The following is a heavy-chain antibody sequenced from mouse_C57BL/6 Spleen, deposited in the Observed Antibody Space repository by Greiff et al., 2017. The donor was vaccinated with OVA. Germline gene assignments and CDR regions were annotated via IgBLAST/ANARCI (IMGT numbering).Heavy chain of an antibody. CDR1: GYAFSSSW. CDR3: ARRGDYYGSFYY. CDR2: IYPGDGDT. D-gene: IGHD1-1*01. J-gene: IGHJ2*01. V-gene: IGHV1-82*01. Sequence: QVQLKESGPELVKPGASVKISCKASGYAFSSSWMNWVKQRPGKGLEWIGRIYPGDGDTNYNGKFKGKATLTADKSSSTAYMQLSSLTSEDSAVYFCARRGDYYGSFYYWGQGTTLTVSS.